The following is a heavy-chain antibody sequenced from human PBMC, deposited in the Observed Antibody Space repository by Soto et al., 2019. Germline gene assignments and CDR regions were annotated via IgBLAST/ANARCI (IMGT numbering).Heavy chain of an antibody. CDR2: FDPEDGET. V-gene: IGHV1-24*01. Sequence: ASVKVSCKVSGYTLTELSMHWVRQAPGKGLEWMGGFDPEDGETIYAQKFQGRVTMTEDTSTDTAYMELSSLRSEDTATYYCARATYYYDSSGYASIYFDYWGQGTLVTVSS. D-gene: IGHD3-22*01. CDR1: GYTLTELS. J-gene: IGHJ4*02. CDR3: ARATYYYDSSGYASIYFDY.